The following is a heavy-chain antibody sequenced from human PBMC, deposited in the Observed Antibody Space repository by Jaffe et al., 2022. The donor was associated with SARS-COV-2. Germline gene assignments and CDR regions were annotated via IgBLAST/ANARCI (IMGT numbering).Heavy chain of an antibody. Sequence: QVQLVQSGAEVKKPGASVKVSCKASVYSFTSYGISWVRQAPGQGLEWMGWISAYSGNTNYAQSFQGRIIMATDTSTSTAYMELTSLRSDDTAVYYCAREGTISGSYMNFYHYYGMDVWGQGTTVTVSS. CDR3: AREGTISGSYMNFYHYYGMDV. CDR2: ISAYSGNT. J-gene: IGHJ6*02. V-gene: IGHV1-18*01. D-gene: IGHD3-10*01. CDR1: VYSFTSYG.